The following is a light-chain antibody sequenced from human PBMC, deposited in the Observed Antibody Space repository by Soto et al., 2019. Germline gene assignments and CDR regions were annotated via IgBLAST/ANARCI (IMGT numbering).Light chain of an antibody. Sequence: EIALTHSPATLSVSAGGKVTLTCRASQSIRTNVAWYQQIPGQAPRLLVYGASTRATGVPARFSGSGSGIEFTLTISSLQSEDSAFYYCQQYFNWPLTWTFGPGTKVDI. V-gene: IGKV3-15*01. CDR1: QSIRTN. CDR3: QQYFNWPLTWT. CDR2: GAS. J-gene: IGKJ3*01.